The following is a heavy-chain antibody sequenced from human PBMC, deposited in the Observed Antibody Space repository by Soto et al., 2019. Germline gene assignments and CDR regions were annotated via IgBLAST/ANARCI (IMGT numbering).Heavy chain of an antibody. J-gene: IGHJ6*02. CDR2: ISAYNGNT. Sequence: GASVKVSCKASGYTFTSYGISWVRQAPGQGLEWMGWISAYNGNTNYAQKLQGRVTMTTDTSTSTAYMELRSLRSDDTAVYYCAWGLQPLPPSPSGSGIYRPFGDYYGMDDWGQGTTVTVSS. D-gene: IGHD3-10*01. CDR1: GYTFTSYG. CDR3: AWGLQPLPPSPSGSGIYRPFGDYYGMDD. V-gene: IGHV1-18*01.